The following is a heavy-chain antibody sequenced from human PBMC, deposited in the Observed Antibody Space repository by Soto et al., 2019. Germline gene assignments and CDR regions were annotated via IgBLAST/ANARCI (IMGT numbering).Heavy chain of an antibody. Sequence: QVQLVESGGGVVQPGRSLRLSCAASGFTFSTYGMHWVRQAPGQGLEWVAVISYDGSNKYYADSVKGRFTISRDNSKNTLYLQMSSLRAEDTAVYYCAKGFSKSVIDYWGEGTLVTVSS. CDR2: ISYDGSNK. V-gene: IGHV3-30*18. CDR3: AKGFSKSVIDY. CDR1: GFTFSTYG. J-gene: IGHJ4*02.